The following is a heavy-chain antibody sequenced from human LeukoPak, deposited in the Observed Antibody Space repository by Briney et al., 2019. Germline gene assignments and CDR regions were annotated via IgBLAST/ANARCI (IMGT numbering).Heavy chain of an antibody. Sequence: SETLSLTCAVYGGSFSGYYWSWIRQPPGKGLEWIGEINHSGSTNYNPSLKSRVTMSVDTSKNQFSLKLSSVTAADTAVYYCARGLYDYVWGSYRYTAPFDYWGQGTLVTVSS. CDR3: ARGLYDYVWGSYRYTAPFDY. CDR2: INHSGST. D-gene: IGHD3-16*02. V-gene: IGHV4-34*01. CDR1: GGSFSGYY. J-gene: IGHJ4*02.